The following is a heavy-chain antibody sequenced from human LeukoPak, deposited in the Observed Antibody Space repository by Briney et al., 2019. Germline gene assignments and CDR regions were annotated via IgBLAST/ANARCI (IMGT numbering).Heavy chain of an antibody. J-gene: IGHJ4*02. Sequence: ASVKVSCKASGYTFTSYYMHWVRPAPGQGLEWMGIINPSGGSTNYAQKLQGRATMTRNTSTSTVYMELSSLRSEDTAVYYCARAPYCGGDCYYFDYWGQGTLVTVSS. D-gene: IGHD2-21*01. V-gene: IGHV1-46*03. CDR2: INPSGGST. CDR1: GYTFTSYY. CDR3: ARAPYCGGDCYYFDY.